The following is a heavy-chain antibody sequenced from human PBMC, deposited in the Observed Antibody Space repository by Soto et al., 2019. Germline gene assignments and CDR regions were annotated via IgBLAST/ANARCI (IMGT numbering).Heavy chain of an antibody. J-gene: IGHJ4*02. V-gene: IGHV3-30*18. Sequence: QVQLVESGGGVVQPGRSLRLSCAASGFTFSSYGMHWVRQAPGKGLEWVAVISYDGSNKYYADSVKGRFTISRDNSKNTLYLQMNSLRAEDTAVYYCAKDGGDIVVVVAAEYFDYWGQGTLVTVSS. CDR1: GFTFSSYG. CDR2: ISYDGSNK. CDR3: AKDGGDIVVVVAAEYFDY. D-gene: IGHD2-15*01.